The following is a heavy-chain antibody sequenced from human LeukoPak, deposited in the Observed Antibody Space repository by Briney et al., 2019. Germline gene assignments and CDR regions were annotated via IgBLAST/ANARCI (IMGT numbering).Heavy chain of an antibody. D-gene: IGHD3-10*01. Sequence: PSETLSLTCAVYGGSFSGYYWSWIRQPPGKGLEWIGEINHSGSTNYNPSLKSRVTISVDTSKNQFTLKLSSVTAADTAVYYCARAGPVRGAYYMDVWGKGTTVTVSS. CDR3: ARAGPVRGAYYMDV. V-gene: IGHV4-34*01. J-gene: IGHJ6*03. CDR2: INHSGST. CDR1: GGSFSGYY.